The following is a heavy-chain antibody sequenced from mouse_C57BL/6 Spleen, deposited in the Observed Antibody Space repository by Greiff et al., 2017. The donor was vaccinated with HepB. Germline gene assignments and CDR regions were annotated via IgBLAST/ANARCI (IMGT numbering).Heavy chain of an antibody. CDR1: GFTFSSYG. V-gene: IGHV5-6*01. Sequence: EVMLVESGGDLVKPGGSLKLSCAASGFTFSSYGMSWVRQTPDKRLEWVATISSGGSYTYYPDSVKGRFTISRDNAKNTLYLQMSSLKSEDTAMYYCARQGLFDYWGQGTTLTVSS. CDR3: ARQGLFDY. CDR2: ISSGGSYT. J-gene: IGHJ2*01.